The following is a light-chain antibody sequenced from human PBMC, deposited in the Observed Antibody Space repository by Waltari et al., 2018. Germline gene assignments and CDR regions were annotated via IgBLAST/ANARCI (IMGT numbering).Light chain of an antibody. J-gene: IGKJ2*01. CDR1: QSVGTW. CDR3: QQYSSFST. V-gene: IGKV1-5*03. CDR2: MAS. Sequence: DIQMTQPPSTLSASVVDRVTISCRASQSVGTWLAWYQQKPGKAPKLLIYMASSLESRVPSRFSGSGSGTEFTLTISSLQPDDFATYSCQQYSSFSTFGQGTKVDI.